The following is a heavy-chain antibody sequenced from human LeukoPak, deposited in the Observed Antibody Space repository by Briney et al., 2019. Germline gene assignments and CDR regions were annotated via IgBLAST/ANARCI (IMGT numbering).Heavy chain of an antibody. CDR3: AKDGTNDTSGYYDPSDY. CDR2: INWTGGST. CDR1: GFTFDDYC. Sequence: GGSLRLSCAASGFTFDDYCMSSVRQAPGKGLEWVSGINWTGGSTGYADSVRGRFTLSRDNPKNTLYLQMYSLRAEDTALYYCAKDGTNDTSGYYDPSDYWGQGTLVTV. V-gene: IGHV3-20*04. J-gene: IGHJ4*02. D-gene: IGHD3-22*01.